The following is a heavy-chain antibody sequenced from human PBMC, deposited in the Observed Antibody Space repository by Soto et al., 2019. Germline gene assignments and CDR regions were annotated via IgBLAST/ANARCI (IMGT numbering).Heavy chain of an antibody. V-gene: IGHV4-34*01. CDR1: GGSLTTHY. Sequence: QVRLQQWGAGLLKPSETLSLTCAVYGGSLTTHYWCWMRQPPGKGLEWIGEVNVGGNTNYSPSLTRRVSMSISASKNQISLKVTAVTAADTAVYYSARGFEYGTFLFDSWGLGTLVTVSS. CDR3: ARGFEYGTFLFDS. J-gene: IGHJ5*01. D-gene: IGHD3-10*01. CDR2: VNVGGNT.